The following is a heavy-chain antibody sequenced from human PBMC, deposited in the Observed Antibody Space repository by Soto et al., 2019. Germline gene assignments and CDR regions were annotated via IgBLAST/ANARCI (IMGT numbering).Heavy chain of an antibody. V-gene: IGHV4-4*07. CDR3: ARGSSGWYYYFDY. J-gene: IGHJ4*02. CDR1: GGSISSYY. Sequence: SSETLSLTCTVSGGSISSYYWSWIRQSAGKGLEWIGRISTSGSTNYNPSLKSRVTMSLATSKNQFSLRLSSVTAADTAVYYCARGSSGWYYYFDYWGQGTLVTVAS. D-gene: IGHD6-19*01. CDR2: ISTSGST.